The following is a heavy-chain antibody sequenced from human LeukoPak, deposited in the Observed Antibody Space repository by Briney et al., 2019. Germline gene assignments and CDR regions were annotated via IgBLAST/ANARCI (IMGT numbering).Heavy chain of an antibody. J-gene: IGHJ4*02. CDR2: IYYSGST. V-gene: IGHV4-59*01. CDR3: AVARAATRFDY. Sequence: SETLSLACSVSGDSINTYYWSWIRQPPGKGLEWIGYIYYSGSTNYNPSLKSRVTIAVDTSKNQFSLKLSSVTAADTAVYYCAVARAATRFDYWGQGTLVTVSS. D-gene: IGHD2-15*01. CDR1: GDSINTYY.